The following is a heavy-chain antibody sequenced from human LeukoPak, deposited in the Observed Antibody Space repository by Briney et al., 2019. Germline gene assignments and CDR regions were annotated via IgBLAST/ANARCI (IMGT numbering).Heavy chain of an antibody. V-gene: IGHV3-23*01. CDR3: AKDIRWSFDY. CDR2: IGGSGDNI. J-gene: IGHJ4*02. CDR1: GFTFSRNG. Sequence: GSLRLSCAASGFTFSRNGMSWVRQAPGKGLEWVSVIGGSGDNIHYADSVKGRFTISRDNSKNTLYLQMNSLRAEDTATYYCAKDIRWSFDYWGQGTLVTVSS. D-gene: IGHD4-23*01.